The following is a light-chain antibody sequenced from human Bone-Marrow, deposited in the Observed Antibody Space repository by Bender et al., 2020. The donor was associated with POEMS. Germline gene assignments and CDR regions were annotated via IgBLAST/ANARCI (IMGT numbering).Light chain of an antibody. CDR2: DVN. CDR1: STDVGGYKY. CDR3: CSYTTSSAPYV. V-gene: IGLV2-14*03. Sequence: QSALTQPASVSGSPGQSITISCTGTSTDVGGYKYVSWYQPHPGKAPKLIMYDVNNRPSGVSSRFSCYKSGNTASLTISRLQAEDEADYYCCSYTTSSAPYVFGTGTKVTVL. J-gene: IGLJ1*01.